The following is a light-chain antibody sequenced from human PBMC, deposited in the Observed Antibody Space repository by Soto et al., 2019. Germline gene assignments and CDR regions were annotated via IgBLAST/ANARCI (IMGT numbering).Light chain of an antibody. CDR1: QSVSST. Sequence: EIVMTQSPATLSVSPGERATLSCRASQSVSSTLAWYQQKPGQAPRLLIYGASVRAPGIPARFSGGGSGTDFTLTLSNLQSEDFAIYYCQPYSNWPYTFGQGTKLEIK. CDR3: QPYSNWPYT. J-gene: IGKJ2*01. V-gene: IGKV3-15*01. CDR2: GAS.